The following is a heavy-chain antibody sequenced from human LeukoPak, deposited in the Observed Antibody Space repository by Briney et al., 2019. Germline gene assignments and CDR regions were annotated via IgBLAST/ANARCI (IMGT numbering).Heavy chain of an antibody. CDR2: ISYDGSNK. CDR3: AREVRTTLGAFDI. V-gene: IGHV3-30-3*01. Sequence: GRSLRLSCAASGFTFSSYAMHWVRQAPGKGLEWVAVISYDGSNKYYADSVKGRFTISRDNSKNTLYLQMNSLRAEDTAVYYCAREVRTTLGAFDIWGQGTMVTVSS. CDR1: GFTFSSYA. D-gene: IGHD1-1*01. J-gene: IGHJ3*02.